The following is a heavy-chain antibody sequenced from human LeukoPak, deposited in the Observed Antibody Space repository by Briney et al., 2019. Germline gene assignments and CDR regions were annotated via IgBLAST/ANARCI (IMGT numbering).Heavy chain of an antibody. V-gene: IGHV1-18*01. J-gene: IGHJ6*03. CDR1: GSTFTSYS. D-gene: IGHD3-3*01. Sequence: ASVTLSCTASGSTFTSYSNSWVRHGHGQGLELMGLISAYNGNTNYAQKLRGRVTMTTDTSTSTGYMELRSLRSDDTAVYYCARRRYDFFPYYYYYMDVWGKGTTVTVSS. CDR2: ISAYNGNT. CDR3: ARRRYDFFPYYYYYMDV.